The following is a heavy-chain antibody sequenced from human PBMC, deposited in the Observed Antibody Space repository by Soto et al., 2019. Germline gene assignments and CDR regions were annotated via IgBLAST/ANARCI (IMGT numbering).Heavy chain of an antibody. CDR1: GFTFSTYG. D-gene: IGHD1-26*01. J-gene: IGHJ1*01. CDR2: IWYDGSNK. CDR3: ARGPWDLLQDIHH. V-gene: IGHV3-33*01. Sequence: QVQLVESGGGVVQPGRSLRLSCEASGFTFSTYGMHWVRQAPGKGLEWVAVIWYDGSNKHYADSVKGRFSISRDNSKNTLSLQMNSLRAEDTAVYYCARGPWDLLQDIHHWGQGTLVTVSS.